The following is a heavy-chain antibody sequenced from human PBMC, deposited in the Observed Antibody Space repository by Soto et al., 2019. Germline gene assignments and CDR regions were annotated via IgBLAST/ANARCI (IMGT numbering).Heavy chain of an antibody. J-gene: IGHJ6*02. CDR2: ISAYNGNT. Sequence: ASVNVSCKAAGYSFTSYGISWVRQAPGQGLEWMGWISAYNGNTNYAQKLQGRVTMTTDTSTSTAYMELRSLRSDDTAVYYCAREGSSKVGYYYGMDVWGQGTTVTVSS. CDR1: GYSFTSYG. V-gene: IGHV1-18*01. CDR3: AREGSSKVGYYYGMDV. D-gene: IGHD6-13*01.